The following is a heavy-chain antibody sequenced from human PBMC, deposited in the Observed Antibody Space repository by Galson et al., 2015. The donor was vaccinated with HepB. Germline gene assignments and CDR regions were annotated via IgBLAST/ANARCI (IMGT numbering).Heavy chain of an antibody. CDR1: GFTFSRYW. D-gene: IGHD6-19*01. CDR3: AREGNEQWPLAFDC. CDR2: IKQDGTEK. J-gene: IGHJ4*02. V-gene: IGHV3-7*03. Sequence: SLRLSCAASGFTFSRYWMSWVRQAPEKGLEWVANIKQDGTEKYYVDSVKGRFTISRDNAKNSLYLQMSSLRADDTAVYYCAREGNEQWPLAFDCWGQGTLVTVSS.